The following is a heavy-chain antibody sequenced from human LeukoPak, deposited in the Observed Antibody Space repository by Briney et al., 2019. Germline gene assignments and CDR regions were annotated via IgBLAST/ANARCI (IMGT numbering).Heavy chain of an antibody. D-gene: IGHD3-10*01. V-gene: IGHV3-33*08. J-gene: IGHJ4*02. CDR3: ARDPFQRSMVRGAPTYFDY. CDR1: GFTFSSYW. Sequence: GGSLRLSCAASGFTFSSYWMNWVRQAPGKGLEWVAVIWYDGSNKYYADSVKGRFTISRDNSKNTLYLQMNSLRAEDTAVYYCARDPFQRSMVRGAPTYFDYWGQGTLVTVSS. CDR2: IWYDGSNK.